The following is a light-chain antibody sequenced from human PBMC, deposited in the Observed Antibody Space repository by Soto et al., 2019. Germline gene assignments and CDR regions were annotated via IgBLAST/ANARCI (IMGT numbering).Light chain of an antibody. CDR1: SSNIGSNT. CDR2: SNN. V-gene: IGLV1-44*01. Sequence: QSVLTQPPSASGTPGQRVTISCSGSSSNIGSNTVNWYQQLPGTAPKLLIYSNNQRPSGVPDRFSGSKCGTSGSLAISGLQDADEDDYYCAAWYDSLNGPVFGGGTKLTVL. J-gene: IGLJ2*01. CDR3: AAWYDSLNGPV.